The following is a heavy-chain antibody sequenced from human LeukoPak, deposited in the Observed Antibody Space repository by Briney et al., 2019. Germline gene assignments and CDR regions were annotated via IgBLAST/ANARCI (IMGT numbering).Heavy chain of an antibody. CDR2: INPNSGGT. V-gene: IGHV1-2*02. D-gene: IGHD5-12*01. CDR1: GYTFTGYY. CDR3: ATSGYGAGWFDP. J-gene: IGHJ5*02. Sequence: ASVKVSCKASGYTFTGYYMHWVRQAPGQGLEWMGWINPNSGGTNYAQKFQGRVTMTRDTSISTAYMELRSLRSDDTAVYYCATSGYGAGWFDPWGQGTLVTVSS.